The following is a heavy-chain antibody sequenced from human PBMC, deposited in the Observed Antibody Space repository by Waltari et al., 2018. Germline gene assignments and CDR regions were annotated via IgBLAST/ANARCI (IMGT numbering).Heavy chain of an antibody. CDR1: GGSISSTSHS. V-gene: IGHV4-39*01. J-gene: IGHJ6*02. CDR3: ARLAGFCSTGVCSGHYAMDV. CDR2: FYYTGNT. D-gene: IGHD2-8*01. Sequence: QLQLQESGPGLVKPSATLSLRCSVSGGSISSTSHSWGWIRQPPGEGLEWIGTFYYTGNTYYNPSVESRVTISTDTSKNLFSLRLSSVTAADAAIYYCARLAGFCSTGVCSGHYAMDVWGQGTTVTVSS.